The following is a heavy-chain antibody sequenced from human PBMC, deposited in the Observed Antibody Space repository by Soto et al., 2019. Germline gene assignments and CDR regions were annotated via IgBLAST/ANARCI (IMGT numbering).Heavy chain of an antibody. CDR3: ARCRDAFGFDS. CDR2: IHYRGRT. D-gene: IGHD2-15*01. J-gene: IGHJ4*02. V-gene: IGHV4-31*03. Sequence: QVQLQESGPGLVKPSDILSLTCNVSGGSIRSGGYYWGWIRQAPGKGLEWIGYIHYRGRTSYNPSLESRVSISLETSGHQFSLTLTSVTAADTAVYYCARCRDAFGFDSWGQGTLVTVSS. CDR1: GGSIRSGGYY.